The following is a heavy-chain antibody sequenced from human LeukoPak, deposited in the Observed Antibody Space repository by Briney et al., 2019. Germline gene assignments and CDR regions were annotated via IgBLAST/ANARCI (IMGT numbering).Heavy chain of an antibody. CDR1: GGSISSYH. CDR2: LSSSGGT. D-gene: IGHD6-13*01. Sequence: SETLSLTCTVSGGSISSYHWSWIRQPPGVRLEWIGYLSSSGGTNYNPSLNSRVTISVDTSKNQFSLKLSSVTAADTAVYYCARRGSSSWHFDYWGQGTLVTVSS. J-gene: IGHJ4*02. V-gene: IGHV4-59*08. CDR3: ARRGSSSWHFDY.